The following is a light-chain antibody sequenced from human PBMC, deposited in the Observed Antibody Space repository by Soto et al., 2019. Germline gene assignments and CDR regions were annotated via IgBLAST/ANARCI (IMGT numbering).Light chain of an antibody. CDR3: CSYAGTSSFVL. J-gene: IGLJ2*01. Sequence: QSALTQPASVSGSAGQSITISCTGTRTDVGSYDLVSWYQQLPGKVPKLVIYEVTKRPSGVSNRFSGSKSGNTASLTISGLQAEDEADYYCCSYAGTSSFVLFGGGTKLTVL. CDR2: EVT. V-gene: IGLV2-23*02. CDR1: RTDVGSYDL.